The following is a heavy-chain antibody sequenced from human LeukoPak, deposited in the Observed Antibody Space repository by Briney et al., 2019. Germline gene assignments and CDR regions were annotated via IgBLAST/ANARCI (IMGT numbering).Heavy chain of an antibody. CDR2: INPNSGGT. CDR1: RYTFAGYS. V-gene: IGHV1-2*02. Sequence: ASVKVSCKASRYTFAGYSMHWVRQAPGQGLEWMGWINPNSGGTNYAQKFQGRVTMTRDTSICTAYMELSRLRSDDTAVYYCAREGGLAYCGGDCSSYYYGMDVWGQGTTVTVSS. CDR3: AREGGLAYCGGDCSSYYYGMDV. J-gene: IGHJ6*02. D-gene: IGHD2-21*02.